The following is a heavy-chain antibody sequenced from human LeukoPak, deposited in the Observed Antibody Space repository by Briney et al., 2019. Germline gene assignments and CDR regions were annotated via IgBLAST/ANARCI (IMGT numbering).Heavy chain of an antibody. Sequence: GGSLRLSCAASGFTFSSYGMHWVRQAPGKGLEWVAVISYDGSNKYYADFVKGRFTISRDNSKNTLYLQMNSLRAEDTAVYYCAKPHRNTYYYDSYGYWGQGTLVTVSS. J-gene: IGHJ4*02. CDR2: ISYDGSNK. D-gene: IGHD3-22*01. V-gene: IGHV3-30*18. CDR1: GFTFSSYG. CDR3: AKPHRNTYYYDSYGY.